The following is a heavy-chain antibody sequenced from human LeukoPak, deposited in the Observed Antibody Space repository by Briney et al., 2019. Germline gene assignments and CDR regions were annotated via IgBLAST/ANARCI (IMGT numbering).Heavy chain of an antibody. CDR2: IRSSSET. Sequence: GGSLRLSCVASGFTFRDYTMNWVRQAPGKGLEWVSHIRSSSETFYADSVKGRFTISRDNARNSLYLQMNNLRGEDTAIYYCARDAGNSGYGCDLWGQGTLVTVSS. CDR1: GFTFRDYT. D-gene: IGHD5-12*01. CDR3: ARDAGNSGYGCDL. V-gene: IGHV3-69-1*01. J-gene: IGHJ5*02.